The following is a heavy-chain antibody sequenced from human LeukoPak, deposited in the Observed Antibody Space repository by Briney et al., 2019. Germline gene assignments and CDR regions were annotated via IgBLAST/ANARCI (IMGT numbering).Heavy chain of an antibody. J-gene: IGHJ5*02. Sequence: GGSLRLSCAASGFTFSSYWMSWVRQAPGKGLEWVANIKQDGSEKYYVDSVKGRFTISRDNAKNSLYLQMNSLRAEDTAVYYCARASVIYCSGGSCYPTWFDPWGQGTLVTVSS. CDR1: GFTFSSYW. CDR3: ARASVIYCSGGSCYPTWFDP. CDR2: IKQDGSEK. D-gene: IGHD2-15*01. V-gene: IGHV3-7*01.